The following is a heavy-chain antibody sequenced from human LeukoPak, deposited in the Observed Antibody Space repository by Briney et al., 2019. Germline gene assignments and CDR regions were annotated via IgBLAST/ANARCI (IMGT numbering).Heavy chain of an antibody. CDR3: ARMLADAFDV. CDR1: GFTFRSNW. V-gene: IGHV3-74*01. J-gene: IGHJ3*01. CDR2: INTDGSST. Sequence: PGGSLRLSCAAPGFTFRSNWMHWVRQAPGKGLVWVSHINTDGSSTRYADSVRGRFTISRDNAKNTLYLQMNSLRAEDTAVYYCARMLADAFDVWGQGTMVTVSS. D-gene: IGHD3-10*02.